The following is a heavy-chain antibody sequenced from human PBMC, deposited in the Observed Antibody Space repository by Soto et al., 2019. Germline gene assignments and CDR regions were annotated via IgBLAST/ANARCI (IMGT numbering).Heavy chain of an antibody. J-gene: IGHJ4*02. D-gene: IGHD6-19*01. V-gene: IGHV1-18*04. CDR2: ISAYNGNT. CDR3: AREASGWYSGYFDY. CDR1: GYTFTSYG. Sequence: SVQVSCKASGYTFTSYGISWVRQAPGQGLEWMGWISAYNGNTNYAQKLQGRVTMTTDTSTSTAYMELRSLRSDDTAVYYCAREASGWYSGYFDYWGQGTLVTVSS.